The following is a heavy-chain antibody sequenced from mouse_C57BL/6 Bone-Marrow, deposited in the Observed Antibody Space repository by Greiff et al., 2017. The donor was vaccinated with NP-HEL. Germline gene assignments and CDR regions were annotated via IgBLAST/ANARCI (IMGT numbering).Heavy chain of an antibody. CDR2: LDPENGDT. CDR1: GFNIKDDY. D-gene: IGHD1-1*01. J-gene: IGHJ2*01. V-gene: IGHV14-4*01. CDR3: TTTVFDY. Sequence: VQLKESGAELVRPGASVKLSCTASGFNIKDDYMHWVKQRPEQGLEWIGWLDPENGDTEYASKFQGKATITADTSSNTAYLQLSSLTSEDTAVYYCTTTVFDYWGQGTTLTVSS.